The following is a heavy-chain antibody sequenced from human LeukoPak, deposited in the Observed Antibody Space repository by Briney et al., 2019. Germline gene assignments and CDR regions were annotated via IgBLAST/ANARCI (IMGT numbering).Heavy chain of an antibody. CDR2: IIGSGGST. J-gene: IGHJ4*02. D-gene: IGHD6-13*01. Sequence: GGSLRLSCAASGFTFSSYAMSWVRQAPGKGLEWVSTIIGSGGSTFYADSVKGRFTISTDNSKNTLYLQMNSLRAEDTAVYYCAKDVYSSSWYLGDYWGQGTLVTVSS. V-gene: IGHV3-23*01. CDR1: GFTFSSYA. CDR3: AKDVYSSSWYLGDY.